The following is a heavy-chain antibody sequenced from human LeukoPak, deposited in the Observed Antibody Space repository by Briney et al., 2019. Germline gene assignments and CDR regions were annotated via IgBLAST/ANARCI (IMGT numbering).Heavy chain of an antibody. D-gene: IGHD2-2*01. CDR2: MNPNSGNT. CDR3: ATGASSSAYDY. CDR1: AYTFTSYD. V-gene: IGHV1-8*01. Sequence: SVNVSCKASAYTFTSYDINWVRQATGQGLEWRVWMNPNSGNTCYAQKFQGRVTMTRDTSISTAYMELSSLRSEDTAVYNCATGASSSAYDYWGQGNLVTVS. J-gene: IGHJ4*02.